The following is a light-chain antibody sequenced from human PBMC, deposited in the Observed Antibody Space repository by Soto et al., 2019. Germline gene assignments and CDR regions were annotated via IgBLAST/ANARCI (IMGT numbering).Light chain of an antibody. CDR3: GSYAGSYFV. Sequence: SVLANAASVARSHGRSIGISCTGSSSEIGIYKYVSWYQQHPGKVPKLIIYDVTKRPSGVPDRFSGSKSGNTASLTISGLQVEDEADYYGGSYAGSYFVFGPVSKFPVL. CDR2: DVT. V-gene: IGLV2-11*01. CDR1: SSEIGIYKY. J-gene: IGLJ1*01.